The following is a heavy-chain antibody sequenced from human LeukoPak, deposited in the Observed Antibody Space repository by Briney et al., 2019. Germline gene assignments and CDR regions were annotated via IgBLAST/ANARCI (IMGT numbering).Heavy chain of an antibody. Sequence: SETLSLTCTVSGGSISSSSYYWGWIRQPPGKGLEWIGSIYYSGSTYYNPSLKSRVTISVDTSKNQFSLKLSSVTAADTAVYYCARFLWFGESVFDYWGQGTLVTVSS. CDR1: GGSISSSSYY. D-gene: IGHD3-10*01. V-gene: IGHV4-39*01. J-gene: IGHJ4*02. CDR2: IYYSGST. CDR3: ARFLWFGESVFDY.